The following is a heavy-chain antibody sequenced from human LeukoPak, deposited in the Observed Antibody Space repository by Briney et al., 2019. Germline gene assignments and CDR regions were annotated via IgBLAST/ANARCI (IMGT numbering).Heavy chain of an antibody. CDR3: ARGITVVRGVIGYYHGLDV. CDR1: GFTFSSYA. D-gene: IGHD3-10*01. V-gene: IGHV3-23*01. CDR2: ISGSGGST. Sequence: GGSLRLSCAASGFTFSSYAMSWVRQAPGKGLEWVSAISGSGGSTYYADSVKGRFTISRDNSKNTLYLQMNSLRAEDTAVYYCARGITVVRGVIGYYHGLDVWGQGATVTVSS. J-gene: IGHJ6*02.